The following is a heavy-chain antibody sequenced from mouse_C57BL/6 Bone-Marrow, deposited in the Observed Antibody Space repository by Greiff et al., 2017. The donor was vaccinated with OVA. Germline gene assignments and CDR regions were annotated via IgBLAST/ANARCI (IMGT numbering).Heavy chain of an antibody. CDR2: IDPNSGGT. CDR1: GYTFTSYW. CDR3: AREDSSGWFAY. J-gene: IGHJ3*01. Sequence: QVHVKQPGAELVKPGASVKLSCKASGYTFTSYWMHWVKQRPGRGLEWIGRIDPNSGGTKYNEKFKSKATLTVDKPSSTAYMQLSSLTSEDSAVYYCAREDSSGWFAYWGQGTLVTVSA. V-gene: IGHV1-72*01. D-gene: IGHD3-2*02.